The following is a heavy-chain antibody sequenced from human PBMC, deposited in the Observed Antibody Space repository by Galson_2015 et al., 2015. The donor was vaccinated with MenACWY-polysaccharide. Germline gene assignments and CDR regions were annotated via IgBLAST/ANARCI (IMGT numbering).Heavy chain of an antibody. V-gene: IGHV4-59*01. J-gene: IGHJ5*02. D-gene: IGHD6-6*01. Sequence: PLSLTCTVSGGSLNTYYWAWIRQSPGKGLEWIGHINKSGTTAYNSSLKTRVTMSADTSRNQFSLTLTSVTAADTAIYYCARLRWSMAAHNWFDPWGQGILVTVSP. CDR2: INKSGTT. CDR1: GGSLNTYY. CDR3: ARLRWSMAAHNWFDP.